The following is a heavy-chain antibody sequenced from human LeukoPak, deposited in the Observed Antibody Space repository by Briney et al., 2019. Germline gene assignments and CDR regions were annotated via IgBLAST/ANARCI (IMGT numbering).Heavy chain of an antibody. J-gene: IGHJ4*02. Sequence: GGSLRLSCAASGFTFSNAWMNWVRQAPGKGLEWVGRIKSKVDGGTTDYAAPVKGRFTISRDDSNNTVYLRTNSLKTEDAAVYYCATGGYFFDYWGQGTLVTVSS. D-gene: IGHD3-16*01. CDR3: ATGGYFFDY. CDR1: GFTFSNAW. CDR2: IKSKVDGGTT. V-gene: IGHV3-15*01.